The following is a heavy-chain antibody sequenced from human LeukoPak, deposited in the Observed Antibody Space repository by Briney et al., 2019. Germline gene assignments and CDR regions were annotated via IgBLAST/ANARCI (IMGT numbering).Heavy chain of an antibody. J-gene: IGHJ4*02. CDR2: ISGSGGST. CDR3: AAGTAADF. V-gene: IGHV3-23*01. D-gene: IGHD6-13*01. CDR1: GFTFSSYA. Sequence: GGCLRLSCAASGFTFSSYAMSWDRQAPGKGLEWVSAISGSGGSTYYADSVKGRFTISRDNSKNTLYLQMNSLRAEDTALYYCAAGTAADFWGRGTLVTVSS.